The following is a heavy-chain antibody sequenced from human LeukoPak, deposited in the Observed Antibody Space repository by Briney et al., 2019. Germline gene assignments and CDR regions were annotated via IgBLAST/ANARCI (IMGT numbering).Heavy chain of an antibody. V-gene: IGHV3-74*01. Sequence: HPGGSLRLSCAASGFTFTSYWMHWVRQAPGEGLVWVSRIKSDGGSTTYADSVKGRFTISRDNAKNTLYLQMNSLRAEDTAVYYCASAYYDYVWGSYRYTFDYWGQGTLVTVSS. CDR1: GFTFTSYW. CDR2: IKSDGGST. D-gene: IGHD3-16*02. CDR3: ASAYYDYVWGSYRYTFDY. J-gene: IGHJ4*02.